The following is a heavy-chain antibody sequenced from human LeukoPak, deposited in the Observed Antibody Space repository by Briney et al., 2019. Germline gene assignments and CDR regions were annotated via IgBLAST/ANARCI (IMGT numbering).Heavy chain of an antibody. J-gene: IGHJ1*01. CDR2: ISYDGNDK. CDR1: GFTFSTYA. Sequence: SGKSLRLSCAASGFTFSTYAMHWVRQAPGKGLEWVAVISYDGNDKYYADSVKGRFTIPRDNSKNTVHLQMNSLRADDTAVYYCAKDRQWLVRGYFQRWGQGTLVTVSS. V-gene: IGHV3-30*18. D-gene: IGHD6-19*01. CDR3: AKDRQWLVRGYFQR.